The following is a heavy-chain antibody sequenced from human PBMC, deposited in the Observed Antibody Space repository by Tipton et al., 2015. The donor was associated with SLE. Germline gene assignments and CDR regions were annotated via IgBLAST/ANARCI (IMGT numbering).Heavy chain of an antibody. CDR2: ISYTGTA. CDR1: GGSIRGYF. J-gene: IGHJ6*02. CDR3: ARGCSSSTCEPFYFFGMDV. D-gene: IGHD2-2*01. V-gene: IGHV4-59*12. Sequence: TLSLTCNVSGGSIRGYFWSWIRQPPGKGLEWIAYISYTGTADYSPSLESRVTITVDMSKNQFSLRLISVTAADTAVYYCARGCSSSTCEPFYFFGMDVWGQGTTVTVSS.